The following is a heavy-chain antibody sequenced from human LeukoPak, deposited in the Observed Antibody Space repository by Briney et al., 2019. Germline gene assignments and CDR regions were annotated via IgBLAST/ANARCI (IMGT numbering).Heavy chain of an antibody. D-gene: IGHD3-22*01. J-gene: IGHJ4*02. CDR3: AIEYYYDSSGYYQY. V-gene: IGHV1-69-2*01. CDR1: GCTFTDYY. Sequence: ATVKISCKDSGCTFTDYYMHWLQQAPGKGLEWMGLVDPEDGETIYAEKFQGRVTITADTSTDTAYMELSSLRSEDTAVYYCAIEYYYDSSGYYQYWGQGTLVTVSS. CDR2: VDPEDGET.